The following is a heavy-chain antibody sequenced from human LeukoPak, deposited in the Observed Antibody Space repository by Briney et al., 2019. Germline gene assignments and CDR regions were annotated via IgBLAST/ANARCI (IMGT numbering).Heavy chain of an antibody. CDR1: GITFSNSG. CDR3: ARARFGGSESGAFDI. V-gene: IGHV3-30*19. J-gene: IGHJ3*02. CDR2: ISYDGSNK. Sequence: QPGGSLRLSCEASGITFSNSGMHWVRQAPGKGLEWVAVISYDGSNKYYADSVKGRFTISRDNSKNTLYLQMNSLRAEDTAVYYCARARFGGSESGAFDIWGQGTMVTVSS. D-gene: IGHD3-16*01.